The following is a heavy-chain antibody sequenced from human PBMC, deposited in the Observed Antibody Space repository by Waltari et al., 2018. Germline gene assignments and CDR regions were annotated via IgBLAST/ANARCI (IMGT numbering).Heavy chain of an antibody. V-gene: IGHV4-34*01. CDR3: ARMDRLHQMGFQH. J-gene: IGHJ1*01. Sequence: QVQLQQWGAGLLTPSETLSLTCAVYGGSFSGYYWSWIRQPPGKGLEWIGEINHSGSTNYNPSLKRRVTISVDTSKNQFSLKLSSVTAADTAVYYCARMDRLHQMGFQHWGQGTLVTVSS. D-gene: IGHD4-4*01. CDR2: INHSGST. CDR1: GGSFSGYY.